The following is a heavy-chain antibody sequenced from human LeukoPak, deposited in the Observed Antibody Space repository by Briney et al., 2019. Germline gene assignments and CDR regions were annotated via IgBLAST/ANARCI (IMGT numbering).Heavy chain of an antibody. J-gene: IGHJ4*02. V-gene: IGHV1-8*01. D-gene: IGHD2-15*01. Sequence: ASVKVSCKASGYSFTSLDINWVRQATGQGLEWMGWMNTKSGNTGHAQKFRGRVTITRNTSTNTVYMELSSLRSDDTAVYYCARVSTYCAAGSCISAPAHFDYWGQGTLVTVSS. CDR2: MNTKSGNT. CDR1: GYSFTSLD. CDR3: ARVSTYCAAGSCISAPAHFDY.